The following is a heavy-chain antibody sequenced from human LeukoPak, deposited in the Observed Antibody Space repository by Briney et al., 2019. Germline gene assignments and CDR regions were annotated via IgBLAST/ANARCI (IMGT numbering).Heavy chain of an antibody. CDR2: INHSGNT. D-gene: IGHD3-16*01. CDR3: AREAFSTSLGGWFDP. Sequence: PSETLSLTCGVSGGSFNGYYWSWIRQPPGKGLEWIGEINHSGNTNYNASLKSRVTISVDTSKKQISLKMNSVTAADTAVYYCAREAFSTSLGGWFDPWGQGALVTVSS. J-gene: IGHJ5*02. CDR1: GGSFNGYY. V-gene: IGHV4-34*01.